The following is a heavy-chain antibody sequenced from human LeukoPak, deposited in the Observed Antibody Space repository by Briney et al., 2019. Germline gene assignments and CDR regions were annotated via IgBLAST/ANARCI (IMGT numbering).Heavy chain of an antibody. CDR2: ISYDGSNK. CDR1: GFTFSSYA. CDR3: ARVVCGGDCYHGMDV. D-gene: IGHD2-21*01. J-gene: IGHJ6*02. Sequence: GGSPRLSCAASGFTFSSYAMHWVRQAPGKGLEWVAVISYDGSNKYYADSVKGRFTISRDNSKNTLYLRMDSLRAEDTAVYYCARVVCGGDCYHGMDVWGQGTTVTVSS. V-gene: IGHV3-30*04.